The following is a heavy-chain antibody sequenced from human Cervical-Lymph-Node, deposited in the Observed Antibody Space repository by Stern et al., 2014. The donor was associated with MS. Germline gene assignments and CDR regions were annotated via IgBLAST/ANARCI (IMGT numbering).Heavy chain of an antibody. V-gene: IGHV3-23*04. Sequence: EVQLVESGGGLVQPGGSLRLSCAVSGFTFSSYAVGWVRQAPGKGLEWVSGISGSGGSTYYADSVKGRFTISRDNSKNTLYLQMNSLRAEDTAVYYCAKATSVAAAGTWFDYWGQGTLVTGAS. CDR3: AKATSVAAAGTWFDY. D-gene: IGHD6-13*01. CDR2: ISGSGGST. J-gene: IGHJ4*02. CDR1: GFTFSSYA.